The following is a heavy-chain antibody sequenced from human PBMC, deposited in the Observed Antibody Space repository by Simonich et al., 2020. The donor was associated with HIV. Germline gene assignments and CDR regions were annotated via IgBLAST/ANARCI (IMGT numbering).Heavy chain of an antibody. CDR1: GGSFSGYY. J-gene: IGHJ4*02. CDR3: ARRHPTTVTTPYFDY. CDR2: INHSGTP. Sequence: QVQLQQWGAGLLKPSETLSLTCAVYGGSFSGYYWSWIRQPPGKGLEWIGEINHSGTPNYNPSLKSRVTIPEDTSKNQFSLKLSSVTAADTAVYYCARRHPTTVTTPYFDYWGQGTLVTVSS. V-gene: IGHV4-34*01. D-gene: IGHD4-17*01.